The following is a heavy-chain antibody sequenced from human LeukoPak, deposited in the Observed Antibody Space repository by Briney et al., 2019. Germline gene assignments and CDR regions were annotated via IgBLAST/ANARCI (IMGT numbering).Heavy chain of an antibody. CDR2: IRSSSSYI. Sequence: SGGSLRLSCAASGFTFSSYSMNWVGHAPGKGLEWVSSIRSSSSYISYADSVKGRFTISRDNSKNSLYLQMNSLRADDTAVYYCARDFTAMPLGWGQGTLVTVSS. J-gene: IGHJ4*02. V-gene: IGHV3-21*01. CDR3: ARDFTAMPLG. CDR1: GFTFSSYS. D-gene: IGHD5-18*01.